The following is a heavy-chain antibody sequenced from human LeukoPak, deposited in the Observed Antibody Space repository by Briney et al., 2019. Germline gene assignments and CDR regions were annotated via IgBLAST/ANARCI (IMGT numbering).Heavy chain of an antibody. CDR3: AKDGDIAAQYYFDY. CDR2: IRYDGSNK. CDR1: GFTFSSYG. D-gene: IGHD6-13*01. V-gene: IGHV3-30*02. J-gene: IGHJ4*02. Sequence: GGSLRLSCAASGFTFSSYGMHWVRQAPGKGLEWVAFIRYDGSNKYYADSVKGRFTISRDNSKNTLYLQMNSLRAEDTAVYYCAKDGDIAAQYYFDYWGQGTLVTVSS.